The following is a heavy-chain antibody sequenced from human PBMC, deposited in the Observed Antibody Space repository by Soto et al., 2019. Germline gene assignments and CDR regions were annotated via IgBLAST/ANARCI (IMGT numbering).Heavy chain of an antibody. CDR3: AKQYCSSTSCYTDYYYGMDV. V-gene: IGHV3-23*01. CDR1: GFTFSSYA. J-gene: IGHJ6*02. D-gene: IGHD2-2*02. CDR2: ISGSGGST. Sequence: EVQLLESGGGLVQPGGSLRLSCAASGFTFSSYAMSWVRQDPGKGLEWVSVISGSGGSTYYADSVKGRFTISRDNSKNTLFRQMNSLRAEDTAVYYCAKQYCSSTSCYTDYYYGMDVWGQGTKVTVSS.